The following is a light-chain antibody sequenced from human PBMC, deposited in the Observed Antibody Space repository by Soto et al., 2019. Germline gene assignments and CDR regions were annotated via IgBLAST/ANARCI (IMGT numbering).Light chain of an antibody. V-gene: IGLV2-8*01. J-gene: IGLJ2*01. CDR2: EVN. CDR3: SSYAGSNNLV. Sequence: QSVLPKPPSTSGSPGQSVPISCTGTSSDVGDYDYVSWYQQHPGKAPNLMIYEVNKRPSGVPDRFSGSQSGNTASLTVSRLQAEDEPDYHCSSYAGSNNLVFVGGTKLTVL. CDR1: SSDVGDYDY.